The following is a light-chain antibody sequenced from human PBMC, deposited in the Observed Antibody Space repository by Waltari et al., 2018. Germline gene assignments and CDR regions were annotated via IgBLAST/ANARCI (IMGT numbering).Light chain of an antibody. CDR2: DAS. V-gene: IGKV1-33*01. CDR3: QRYDNLPIFA. CDR1: QDISNY. J-gene: IGKJ3*01. Sequence: DIQMTQSPSSLSAFVGDRVIMTCQASQDISNYLNWYQQKPRKAPKLLIRDASNLETGVPSRFSGSQSRTDFTLTISSLQPEDVGTYYCQRYDNLPIFAFGPGTKVEIK.